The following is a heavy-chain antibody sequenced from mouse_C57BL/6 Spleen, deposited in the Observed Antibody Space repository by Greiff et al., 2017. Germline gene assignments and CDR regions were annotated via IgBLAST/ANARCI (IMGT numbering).Heavy chain of an antibody. CDR3: ARGYYGRAWFAY. Sequence: EVQGVESGGGLVQPGGSLTLSCAASGFTFSDSGMHWVRQAPEKGLAWVAYLSSGSSTISYADTVQGRFTISRDNAKHTLFLQMTSLRSEDTAMYYCARGYYGRAWFAYWGQGTLVTGSA. D-gene: IGHD1-1*01. CDR1: GFTFSDSG. CDR2: LSSGSSTI. V-gene: IGHV5-17*01. J-gene: IGHJ3*01.